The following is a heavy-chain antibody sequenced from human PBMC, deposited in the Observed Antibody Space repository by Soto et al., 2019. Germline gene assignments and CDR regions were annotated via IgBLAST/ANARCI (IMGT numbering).Heavy chain of an antibody. V-gene: IGHV4-61*01. Sequence: QVQLQESGPGLVKPSETLSLTCTVSGDSVSSGSYYWSWIRQPPGKGLEWIGYIYYSGSTKYNPSLKTRVTISVASSNNRFATKLSSVTAAATAVYYCARNAVGTGYYGMAVWGQGTTVSVSS. J-gene: IGHJ6*02. CDR1: GDSVSSGSYY. D-gene: IGHD1-1*01. CDR2: IYYSGST. CDR3: ARNAVGTGYYGMAV.